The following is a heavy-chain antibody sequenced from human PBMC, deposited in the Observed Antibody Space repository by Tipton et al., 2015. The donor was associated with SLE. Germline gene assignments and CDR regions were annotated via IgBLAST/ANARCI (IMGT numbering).Heavy chain of an antibody. CDR1: GGSISPYY. D-gene: IGHD5-24*01. Sequence: TLSLTCTVSGGSISPYYWSWIRQPPGKGLEWIGTISHSGDTHYNPSLKSRVTLSADTSQSQFSVKLTSVTAADTAVYYCARERVGMATRWAYYYYIDVWGKGTTVTVPS. CDR2: ISHSGDT. CDR3: ARERVGMATRWAYYYYIDV. V-gene: IGHV4-59*12. J-gene: IGHJ6*03.